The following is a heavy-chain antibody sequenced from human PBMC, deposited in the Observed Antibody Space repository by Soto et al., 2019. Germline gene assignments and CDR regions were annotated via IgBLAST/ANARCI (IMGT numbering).Heavy chain of an antibody. Sequence: SVKVSCKASGGTFSSYTISWVRQAPGQGLEWMGRIIPILGIANYAQKFQGRVTITAGKSTSTAYMELSSLRSEDTAVYYCARGGTDIVVLPASTLFDPWGQGTLVTVSS. CDR2: IIPILGIA. CDR1: GGTFSSYT. J-gene: IGHJ5*02. CDR3: ARGGTDIVVLPASTLFDP. V-gene: IGHV1-69*02. D-gene: IGHD2-2*01.